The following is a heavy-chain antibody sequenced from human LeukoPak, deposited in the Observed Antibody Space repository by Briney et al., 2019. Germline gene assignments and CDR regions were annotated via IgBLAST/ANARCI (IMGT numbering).Heavy chain of an antibody. CDR1: GYSISSGYY. J-gene: IGHJ6*03. V-gene: IGHV4-38-2*02. D-gene: IGHD7-27*01. CDR2: IYHSGST. Sequence: PSETLSLTCTVSGYSISSGYYWGWIRQPPGKGLEWIGSIYHSGSTYYNPSLKSRVTISVDTSKNQFSLKLNSVTPEDTAVYYCARDNWGDRADYYYYMDVWGKGTTVTISS. CDR3: ARDNWGDRADYYYYMDV.